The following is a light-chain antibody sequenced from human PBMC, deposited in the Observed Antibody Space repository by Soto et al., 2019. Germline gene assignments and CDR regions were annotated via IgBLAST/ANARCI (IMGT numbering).Light chain of an antibody. CDR1: QSVNSRY. CDR2: GAS. V-gene: IGKV3-20*01. Sequence: ENRLTQYPGTLSLSPGERATLYCRASQSVNSRYLAGYQQKPGQAPRLFIYGASNRATGIPDRFSGSGCGKDFTLTISILEPEDLAVYYCQHYGNSPFTFGPGTNVEIK. J-gene: IGKJ3*01. CDR3: QHYGNSPFT.